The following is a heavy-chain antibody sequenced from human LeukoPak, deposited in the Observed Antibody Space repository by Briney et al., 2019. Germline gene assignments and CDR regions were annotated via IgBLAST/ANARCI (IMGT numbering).Heavy chain of an antibody. V-gene: IGHV6-1*01. CDR1: GDSFSSNSAV. CDR2: TYYRSKWYN. Sequence: SQTLSLTCAISGDSFSSNSAVWNWVRQSPSRGLEWLGRTYYRSKWYNDYAVSVKSRITINPDTSKNQFSLQLNSVTPEDTAVYYCARALGKNWFDPWGQGTLVTVSS. D-gene: IGHD3-16*01. J-gene: IGHJ5*02. CDR3: ARALGKNWFDP.